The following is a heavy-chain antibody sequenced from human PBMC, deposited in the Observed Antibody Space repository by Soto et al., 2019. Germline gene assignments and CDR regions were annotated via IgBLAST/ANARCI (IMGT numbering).Heavy chain of an antibody. CDR2: VNNDGRNT. V-gene: IGHV3-23*01. Sequence: EVQLLESGGDLVQSGGSLRLSCEASGFTFSDFGMSWVRQIPGKGLEWVSTVNNDGRNTHYADSVEGRFTISRDNSKNTLYLQIGSLRAEDTAIYYCAKDAGNEESLFDYWGQGTLVTVSS. CDR3: AKDAGNEESLFDY. J-gene: IGHJ4*02. CDR1: GFTFSDFG.